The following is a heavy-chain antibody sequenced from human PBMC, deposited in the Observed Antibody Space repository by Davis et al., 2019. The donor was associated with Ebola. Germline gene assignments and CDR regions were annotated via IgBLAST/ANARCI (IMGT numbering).Heavy chain of an antibody. Sequence: GGSLRLSCAASGFTFSSYGMHWVRQAPGKGLEWVAVISYDGSNKYYADSVKGRFTISRDNSKNTLYLQMNSLRAEDTAVYFCARDGGEGSYFRGDYWGQGTLVTVSS. D-gene: IGHD3-10*01. CDR1: GFTFSSYG. J-gene: IGHJ4*02. CDR3: ARDGGEGSYFRGDY. V-gene: IGHV3-30*03. CDR2: ISYDGSNK.